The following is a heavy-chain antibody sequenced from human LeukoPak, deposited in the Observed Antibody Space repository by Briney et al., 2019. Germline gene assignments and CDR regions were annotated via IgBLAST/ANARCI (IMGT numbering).Heavy chain of an antibody. D-gene: IGHD1-7*01. CDR1: GGSISSYY. J-gene: IGHJ3*02. CDR3: AGERELLRGDAFDI. CDR2: IYYSGST. Sequence: SETLSLTCTVSGGSISSYYWSWIRQPPGKGLEWIGYIYYSGSTNYNPSLKSRVTISVDTSKNQFSLKLSSVTAADTAVYYCAGERELLRGDAFDIWGQGTMVTVSS. V-gene: IGHV4-59*12.